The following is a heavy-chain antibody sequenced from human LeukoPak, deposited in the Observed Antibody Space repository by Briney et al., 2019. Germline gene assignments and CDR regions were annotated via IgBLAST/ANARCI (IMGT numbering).Heavy chain of an antibody. CDR3: AIGGDYGPFDY. Sequence: PSETLSLTCTVSGCPISSYYWSWIRQPPGKGLEWIRYIYYSGSTNYNPSLKSRVTISVDTSNNQFSLKLSSVTAADTAVYYCAIGGDYGPFDYWGQGTLVTVSS. CDR2: IYYSGST. D-gene: IGHD4-17*01. CDR1: GCPISSYY. J-gene: IGHJ4*02. V-gene: IGHV4-59*01.